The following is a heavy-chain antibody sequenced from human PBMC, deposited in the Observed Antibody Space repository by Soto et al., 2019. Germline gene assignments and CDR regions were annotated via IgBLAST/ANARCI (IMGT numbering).Heavy chain of an antibody. CDR3: AKSHFPSGLASYFGFFDY. V-gene: IGHV3-9*01. CDR1: GFTFDDYA. CDR2: ISWNSGSI. D-gene: IGHD3-10*01. J-gene: IGHJ4*02. Sequence: GGSLRLSCAASGFTFDDYAMYWVRQAPGKGLEWVSGISWNSGSIGYADSVKGRFTISRDNAKNSLYLQMNSLRAEDTALYYCAKSHFPSGLASYFGFFDYWGQGTLVTVSS.